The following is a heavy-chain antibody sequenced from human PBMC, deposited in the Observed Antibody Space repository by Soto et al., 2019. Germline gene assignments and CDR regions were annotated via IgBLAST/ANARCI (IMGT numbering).Heavy chain of an antibody. CDR2: ISYTGSA. CDR1: GGSIRGSY. V-gene: IGHV4-59*01. Sequence: SETLSLTCSVSGGSIRGSYCSWIRQPPEKGLEWIASISYTGSATHNPSLKSRVSVSVDTTENQCSLKLTSVTAADTATYYCATGGGWLQNSNLRGLYFDYWGQGALVTSPQ. CDR3: ATGGGWLQNSNLRGLYFDY. J-gene: IGHJ4*02. D-gene: IGHD6-19*01.